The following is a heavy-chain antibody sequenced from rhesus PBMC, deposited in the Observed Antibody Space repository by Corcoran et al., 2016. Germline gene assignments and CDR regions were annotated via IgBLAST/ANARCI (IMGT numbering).Heavy chain of an antibody. CDR2: IDSSGST. V-gene: IGHV4-160*01. Sequence: QLQLQESGPGLVKPSETLSLTCAVSGGSISGYWWSWIRQPPGKGLEWIGRIDSSGSTDYHPSLTSRVTISRDTSKNQFSLKLSSVAAADTAVYYCARVSIAAAGSFDYWGQGVLVTVSS. CDR3: ARVSIAAAGSFDY. D-gene: IGHD6-25*01. J-gene: IGHJ4*01. CDR1: GGSISGYW.